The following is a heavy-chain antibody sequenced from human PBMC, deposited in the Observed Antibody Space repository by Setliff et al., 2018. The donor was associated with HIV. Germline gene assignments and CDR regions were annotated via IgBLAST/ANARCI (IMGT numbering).Heavy chain of an antibody. CDR1: GYTFTSHG. Sequence: ASVKVSCKASGYTFTSHGISWVRQAPGQGLEWMGWIGVHNGNTNYAQKLQDRVTMTTDTSTTTGYMELRNLRSDDTAVYFCARGTGSFDLWGQGTLVTVSS. CDR3: ARGTGSFDL. D-gene: IGHD3-10*01. V-gene: IGHV1-18*01. CDR2: IGVHNGNT. J-gene: IGHJ3*01.